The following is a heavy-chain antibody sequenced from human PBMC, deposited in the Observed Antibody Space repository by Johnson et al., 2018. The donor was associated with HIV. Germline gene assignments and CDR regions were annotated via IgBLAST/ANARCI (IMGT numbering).Heavy chain of an antibody. V-gene: IGHV3-30*02. CDR1: RFTFSSYG. CDR3: AKDSSVLLCFDI. J-gene: IGHJ3*02. Sequence: QVQLVESGGGVVQPGRSLRLSCTASRFTFSSYGMHWVRQAPGKGLEWVAFIRYDGSNKYYADSVKGRFTISRDNSKNTLYLQMNSLRAEDTAVYYCAKDSSVLLCFDIWGQGTMVTVSS. D-gene: IGHD3-10*01. CDR2: IRYDGSNK.